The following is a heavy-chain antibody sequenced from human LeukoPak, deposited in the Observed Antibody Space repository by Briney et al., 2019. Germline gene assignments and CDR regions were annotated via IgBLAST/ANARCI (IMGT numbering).Heavy chain of an antibody. D-gene: IGHD6-19*01. V-gene: IGHV1-46*01. CDR3: ARDPKLIAVAGQKDY. Sequence: ASVKVSCKASGYTFTSYYMHWVRQAPGQGLEWMGIINPSGGSTSYAQKLQGRVTMTRDTSTSTVYMELSSLRSEDTAVYYCARDPKLIAVAGQKDYWGQGTLVTVSS. CDR1: GYTFTSYY. J-gene: IGHJ4*02. CDR2: INPSGGST.